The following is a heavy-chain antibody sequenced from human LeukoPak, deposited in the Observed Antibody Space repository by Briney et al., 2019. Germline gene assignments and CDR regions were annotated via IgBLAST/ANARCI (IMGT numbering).Heavy chain of an antibody. Sequence: SETLSLTCTVSGGSISSYYWSWIRQPPGKGLEWIGYIYYSGSTNYNPPLKSRVTISVDTSKNQFSLKLSSVTAADTAVYYCARFPPYYDFWSGYYEDAFDIWGQGTMVTVSS. CDR1: GGSISSYY. CDR3: ARFPPYYDFWSGYYEDAFDI. D-gene: IGHD3-3*01. V-gene: IGHV4-59*01. J-gene: IGHJ3*02. CDR2: IYYSGST.